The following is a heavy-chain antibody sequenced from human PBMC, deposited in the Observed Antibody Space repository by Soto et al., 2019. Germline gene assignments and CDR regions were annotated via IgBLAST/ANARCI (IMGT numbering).Heavy chain of an antibody. D-gene: IGHD3-10*01. CDR3: AREGITMVRGVSMSPYYYYYMDV. V-gene: IGHV1-3*01. CDR2: INAGNGNT. J-gene: IGHJ6*03. CDR1: GYTFTSYA. Sequence: QVPLVQSGAEVKKPGASVKVSCKASGYTFTSYAMHWVRQAPGQRLEWMGWINAGNGNTKYSQKFQGRVTITRDTSASTAYMELSSLRSEDTAVYYCAREGITMVRGVSMSPYYYYYMDVWGKGTTVTVSS.